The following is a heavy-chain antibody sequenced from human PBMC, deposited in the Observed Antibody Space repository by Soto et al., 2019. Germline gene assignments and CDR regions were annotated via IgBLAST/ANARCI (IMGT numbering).Heavy chain of an antibody. J-gene: IGHJ3*01. D-gene: IGHD2-15*01. CDR1: GFTFSSSE. CDR3: ARRASG. V-gene: IGHV3-48*03. CDR2: IHPSGQPI. Sequence: EVQLVESGGGLIQPGGSLRLSCAASGFTFSSSEMYWVRQAPGKGLEWVSYIHPSGQPIFYADSVKGRFTISRDNAKNSLYLHLSSMRAEDSAVYYCARRASGWGQGTMVTVSS.